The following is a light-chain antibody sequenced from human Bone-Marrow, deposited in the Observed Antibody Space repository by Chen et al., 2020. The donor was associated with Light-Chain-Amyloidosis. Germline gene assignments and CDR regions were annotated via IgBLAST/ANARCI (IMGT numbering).Light chain of an antibody. J-gene: IGLJ2*01. CDR1: DLPTKY. CDR2: RDT. V-gene: IGLV3-25*03. Sequence: SYELTQPPSVSVSPGQTARITCSGDDLPTKYAYWYQQKPGQAPVLVIHRDTERPSGISERFSGSSSGTTATLTIRGVQAEGEADYPCQSADSSGTYEVIFGGGTKLTVL. CDR3: QSADSSGTYEVI.